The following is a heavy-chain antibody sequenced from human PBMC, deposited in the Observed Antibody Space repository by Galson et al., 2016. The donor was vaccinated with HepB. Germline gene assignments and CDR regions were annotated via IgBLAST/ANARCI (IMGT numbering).Heavy chain of an antibody. V-gene: IGHV3-30-3*01. CDR2: VSYDGSVK. D-gene: IGHD3-10*01. CDR3: ARAGIDDYYGSGGAYYYYGMDV. CDR1: GFTFRSYA. J-gene: IGHJ6*02. Sequence: SLRLSCAASGFTFRSYAMHWVRQAPGKGLEWVAVVSYDGSVKYFADSVKGRFTISRDNPKNRLYLRMNRLRAEDTAVYYCARAGIDDYYGSGGAYYYYGMDVWGQGTTVTVSS.